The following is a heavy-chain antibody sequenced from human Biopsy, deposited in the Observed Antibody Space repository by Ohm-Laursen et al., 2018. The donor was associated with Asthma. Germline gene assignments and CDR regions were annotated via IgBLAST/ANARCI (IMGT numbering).Heavy chain of an antibody. CDR1: GGTFNTYV. CDR3: ARKAGSCISRTCYVLDF. Sequence: SSVKVSCKSLGGTFNTYVIGWVRQAPGQGLEWMGGINSVFGTTTYPQKFQDRVTITADDSTSTVYMELSSLRPEDTAVYYCARKAGSCISRTCYVLDFWGQGTLVTVSS. V-gene: IGHV1-69*01. CDR2: INSVFGTT. D-gene: IGHD2-2*01. J-gene: IGHJ4*02.